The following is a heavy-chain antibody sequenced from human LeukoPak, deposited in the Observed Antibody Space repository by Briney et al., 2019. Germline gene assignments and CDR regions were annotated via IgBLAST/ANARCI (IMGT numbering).Heavy chain of an antibody. J-gene: IGHJ6*02. V-gene: IGHV3-66*01. D-gene: IGHD3-9*01. CDR1: GFTVSSNY. CDR3: ARDQILRYFDWLETYYYYYYGMDV. CDR2: IYSGGST. Sequence: GGSLRLSCAASGFTVSSNYMSWVRQAPGKGLEWVSVIYSGGSTYYADSVKGRFTISRDNSKNTLYLQMNSLRAEDTAVYYCARDQILRYFDWLETYYYYYYGMDVWGQGTTVTVSS.